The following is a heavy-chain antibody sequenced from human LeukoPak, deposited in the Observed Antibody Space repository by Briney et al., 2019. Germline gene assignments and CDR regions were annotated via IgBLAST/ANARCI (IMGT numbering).Heavy chain of an antibody. V-gene: IGHV4-61*01. D-gene: IGHD2-21*02. CDR3: ARTSVVTATPFDY. J-gene: IGHJ4*02. Sequence: PSETLSLTCTVSGGPVSSGTSYWSWIRQPPGKGLEWIGNTYYSGSTHYNPSLKSRVTISLDTSKNQFSLKLKSVTAADTAVYYCARTSVVTATPFDYWGQGTLATVSS. CDR1: GGPVSSGTSY. CDR2: TYYSGST.